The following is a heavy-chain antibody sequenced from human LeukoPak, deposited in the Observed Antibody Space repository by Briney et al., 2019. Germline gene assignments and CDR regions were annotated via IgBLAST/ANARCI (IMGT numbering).Heavy chain of an antibody. V-gene: IGHV4-31*03. CDR1: GGSISSGGYY. CDR3: ARRPVAGTFDY. D-gene: IGHD6-19*01. Sequence: SETLSLTCTVSGGSISSGGYYWSWIRQHPGKGLEWIGYIYYSGSTYYNPSLKSRVTISVDTSKNQFSLKLSSVTAADTAVYYCARRPVAGTFDYWGQGTLVTVSS. J-gene: IGHJ4*02. CDR2: IYYSGST.